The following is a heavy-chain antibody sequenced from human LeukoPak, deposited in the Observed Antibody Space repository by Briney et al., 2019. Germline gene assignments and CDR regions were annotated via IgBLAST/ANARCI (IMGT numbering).Heavy chain of an antibody. J-gene: IGHJ6*04. D-gene: IGHD3-10*01. V-gene: IGHV3-30*03. CDR3: ATDMISWFGEFDYGLDV. CDR1: GFTFSNYG. Sequence: GGSLRLSCAASGFTFSNYGMHWVRQAPGKGLEWVALISYDGSNKYYADSVKGRFTISRDNSKNTLYLQMNSLRAEDTAVYYCATDMISWFGEFDYGLDVWGKGTTVTVSP. CDR2: ISYDGSNK.